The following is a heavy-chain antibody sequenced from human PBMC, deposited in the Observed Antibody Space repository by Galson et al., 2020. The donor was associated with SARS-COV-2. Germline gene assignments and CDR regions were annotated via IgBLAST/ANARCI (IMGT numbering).Heavy chain of an antibody. CDR1: GFTFSSYA. V-gene: IGHV3-30*04. Sequence: GESLKISCAASGFTFSSYAMHWVRQAPGKGLEWVAVISYDGSNKYYADSVKGRFTISRDNSKNTLYLQMNSLRAEDTAVYYCASELLDAFDIWGQGTMVTVSS. CDR2: ISYDGSNK. CDR3: ASELLDAFDI. J-gene: IGHJ3*02. D-gene: IGHD1-26*01.